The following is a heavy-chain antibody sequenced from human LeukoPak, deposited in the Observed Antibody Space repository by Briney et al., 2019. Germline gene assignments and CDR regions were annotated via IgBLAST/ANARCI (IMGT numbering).Heavy chain of an antibody. CDR3: ARDPEVDTAMVTLGD. CDR1: GFTVSSNY. D-gene: IGHD5-18*01. V-gene: IGHV3-53*01. Sequence: PGGSLRLSCAAPGFTVSSNYMSWVRQAPGKGLEWVSVIYSGGSTYYADSVKGRFTISRDNSKNTLYLQMNSLRAEDTAVYYCARDPEVDTAMVTLGDWGQGTLVTVSS. J-gene: IGHJ4*02. CDR2: IYSGGST.